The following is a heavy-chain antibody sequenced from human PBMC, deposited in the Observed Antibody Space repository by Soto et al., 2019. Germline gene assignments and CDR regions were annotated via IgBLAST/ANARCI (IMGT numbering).Heavy chain of an antibody. CDR2: IFFTGNI. CDR3: ARSPLTYDYVRQTWSEVGDSFDI. D-gene: IGHD3-16*01. CDR1: GASLSSISYY. Sequence: SETLSLTCTVSGASLSSISYYWGWIRQPPGKGLEWVGSIFFTGNIYYNPSLKSRVTFSLDTSKSQFSLHLLSVTAADTAVYYCARSPLTYDYVRQTWSEVGDSFDIWGRGTLVTVSS. V-gene: IGHV4-39*01. J-gene: IGHJ3*02.